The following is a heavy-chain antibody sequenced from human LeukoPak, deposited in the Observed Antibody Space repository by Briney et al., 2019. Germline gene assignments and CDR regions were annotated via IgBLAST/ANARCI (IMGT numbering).Heavy chain of an antibody. V-gene: IGHV4-4*02. Sequence: PSETLSLTCAVSGGSISSSNWWSWVRQPPGKGLEWIGEIYHSGSTNYNPSLKSRVTISVDKSKNQFSLKLSSVTAADTAVYYCARKEEDFWSGFNWFDPWGQGTLVTVSS. CDR3: ARKEEDFWSGFNWFDP. CDR1: GGSISSSNW. D-gene: IGHD3-3*01. J-gene: IGHJ5*02. CDR2: IYHSGST.